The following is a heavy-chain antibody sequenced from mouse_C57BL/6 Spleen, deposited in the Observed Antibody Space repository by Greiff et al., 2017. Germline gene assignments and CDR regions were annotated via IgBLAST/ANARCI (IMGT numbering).Heavy chain of an antibody. J-gene: IGHJ4*01. Sequence: VQGVESGPGLVQPSQSLSITCTVSGFSLTSYGVHWVRQSPGKGLEWLGVIWSGGSTDYNAAFISRLSISKDNSKSQVFFKMNSLQADDTAIYYCARKGFYYYGSSPYYYAMDYWGQGTSVTVSS. CDR3: ARKGFYYYGSSPYYYAMDY. CDR1: GFSLTSYG. D-gene: IGHD1-1*01. CDR2: IWSGGST. V-gene: IGHV2-2*01.